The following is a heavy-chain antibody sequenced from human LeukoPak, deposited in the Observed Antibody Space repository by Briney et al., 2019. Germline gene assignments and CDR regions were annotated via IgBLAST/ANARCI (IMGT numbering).Heavy chain of an antibody. V-gene: IGHV1-2*02. CDR1: GYTFSGYY. Sequence: ASVKVSCKASGYTFSGYYMHWVRQAPGQGLEWMGRINPNSGGTNCGQKFQGRATMSRDTSISTAYMELSSLTSDDTAVYYCARVDPTNIAVHYWGQGTLVTVSS. J-gene: IGHJ4*02. CDR2: INPNSGGT. CDR3: ARVDPTNIAVHY. D-gene: IGHD2-15*01.